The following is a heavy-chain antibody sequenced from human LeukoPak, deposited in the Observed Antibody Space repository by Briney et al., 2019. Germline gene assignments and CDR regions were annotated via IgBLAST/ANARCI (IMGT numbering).Heavy chain of an antibody. CDR1: GFTFSSYG. Sequence: GGSLRLSCAASGFTFSSYGMHWVRQAPGKGLEWVSYISSSGSTIYYADSVKGRFTISRDNAKNSLYLQMNSLRAEDTAVYYCARRGWSGGMDVWGKGTTVTVSS. CDR2: ISSSGSTI. D-gene: IGHD3-10*02. CDR3: ARRGWSGGMDV. J-gene: IGHJ6*04. V-gene: IGHV3-48*04.